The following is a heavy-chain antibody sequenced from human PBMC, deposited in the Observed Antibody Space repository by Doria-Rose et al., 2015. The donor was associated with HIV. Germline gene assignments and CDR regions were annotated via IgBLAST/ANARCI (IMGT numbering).Heavy chain of an antibody. D-gene: IGHD6-13*01. Sequence: WMGWMNPSSGNTGYAQKFQGRVTMTRNTSITTASMELSSLRSEDTAVYYCARGSERWQQLEPRHYGMDVWGQGTTVAVS. CDR2: MNPSSGNT. J-gene: IGHJ6*02. CDR3: ARGSERWQQLEPRHYGMDV. V-gene: IGHV1-8*01.